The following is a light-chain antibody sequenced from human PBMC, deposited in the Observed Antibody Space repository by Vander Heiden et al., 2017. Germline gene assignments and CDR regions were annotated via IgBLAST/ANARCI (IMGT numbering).Light chain of an antibody. CDR1: QSISSY. CDR3: QQSYSTPPT. CDR2: AAS. Sequence: DIKLTQSPCSLSASVGDRVTITCRASQSISSYLNWYQQKPGKAPKLLIYAASSLQSGVPSRFSGSGSGTDFTLTISSLQPEDVATYYCQQSYSTPPTCGQGTKVEIK. V-gene: IGKV1-39*01. J-gene: IGKJ1*01.